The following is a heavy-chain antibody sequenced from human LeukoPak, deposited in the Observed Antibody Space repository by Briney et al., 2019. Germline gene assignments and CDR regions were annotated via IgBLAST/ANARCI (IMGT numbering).Heavy chain of an antibody. CDR3: ASDYFLDS. V-gene: IGHV3-23*01. CDR2: ISDSGART. CDR1: GFTFSIYA. J-gene: IGHJ4*02. Sequence: GGSLRLSCAAAGFTFSIYAMSWVRQAPGKGLEWVSTISDSGARTNSADSANGRFTISRDNSMNTLYLPMNSLRADDTAVYYCASDYFLDSWGQGTLVTVSS. D-gene: IGHD6-25*01.